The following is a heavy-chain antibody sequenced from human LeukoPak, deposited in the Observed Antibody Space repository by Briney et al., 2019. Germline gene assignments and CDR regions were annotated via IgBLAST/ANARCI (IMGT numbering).Heavy chain of an antibody. CDR2: VDSSGGYM. Sequence: GGSLRLSREASGFTFNTYSMNWARQAPGKGLEWVSSVDSSGGYMFYADSVKGRFIISRDNAKDSLYLQMNSLRVEDTAVYYCLRGDRRDYWGQGTLVTVSS. V-gene: IGHV3-21*06. CDR1: GFTFNTYS. CDR3: LRGDRRDY. J-gene: IGHJ4*02.